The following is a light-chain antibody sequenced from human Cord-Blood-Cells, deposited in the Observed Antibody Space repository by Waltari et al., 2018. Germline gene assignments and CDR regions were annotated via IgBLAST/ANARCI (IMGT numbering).Light chain of an antibody. J-gene: IGKJ2*01. CDR1: QSVSSY. CDR2: DAS. CDR3: QQRSNWYT. Sequence: EIVLTQSPATLSLSPGERAPLTCRASQSVSSYLAWYQQKPGQAPRLLIYDASNSATGIPARFSGSGSGTDFTLTISSLEPEDFAVYYCQQRSNWYTFGQGTKLEIK. V-gene: IGKV3-11*01.